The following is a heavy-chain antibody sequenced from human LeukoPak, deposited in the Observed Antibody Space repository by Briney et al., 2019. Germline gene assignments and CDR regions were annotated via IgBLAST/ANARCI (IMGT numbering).Heavy chain of an antibody. CDR1: GFTFSSYS. Sequence: PGGSLRLSCAASGFTFSSYSMTWVRQAPGKGLEWVSSISSSSSSVYYADSVKGRFTISRDNAKNSLYLQMNSLRAEDTAVYYCARALIVATISRTSDYWGQGTLVTVSS. CDR3: ARALIVATISRTSDY. V-gene: IGHV3-21*01. J-gene: IGHJ4*02. D-gene: IGHD5-12*01. CDR2: ISSSSSSV.